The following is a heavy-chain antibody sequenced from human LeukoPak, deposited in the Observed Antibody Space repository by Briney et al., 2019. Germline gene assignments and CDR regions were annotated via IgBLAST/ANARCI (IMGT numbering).Heavy chain of an antibody. CDR2: ISISGSTI. CDR1: GFPFSSYD. J-gene: IGHJ4*02. V-gene: IGHV3-48*03. CDR3: AAYDFWSGYYPNDY. D-gene: IGHD3-3*01. Sequence: PGGSLRLSCAASGFPFSSYDMNWVRQAPGKGLEWVSYISISGSTIYYADSVKGRFTISRDNAKNSLYLQMNSLRAEDTAVYYCAAYDFWSGYYPNDYWGQGTLVTVSS.